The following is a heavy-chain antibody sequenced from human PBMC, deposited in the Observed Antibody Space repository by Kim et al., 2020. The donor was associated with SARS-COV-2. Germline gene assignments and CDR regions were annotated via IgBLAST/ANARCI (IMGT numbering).Heavy chain of an antibody. D-gene: IGHD6-19*01. J-gene: IGHJ4*01. CDR3: ARDSSGWQDY. V-gene: IGHV3-21*01. Sequence: GGSLRLSCAASGFTFSSYDMNWIRQAPGKGLEWVSSISSSGYYLYYADSVKGRFTISRDNAKNSVYLQMNSLRAEDTGVYYCARDSSGWQDYWGQGTLV. CDR1: GFTFSSYD. CDR2: ISSSGYYL.